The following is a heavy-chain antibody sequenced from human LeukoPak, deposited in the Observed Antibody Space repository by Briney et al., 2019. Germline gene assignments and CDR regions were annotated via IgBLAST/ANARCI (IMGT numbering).Heavy chain of an antibody. CDR3: ARDSAYDFWSGYFYYYYMDV. Sequence: VASVKVSCKASGGTFSSYAISWVRQAPGQGLEWMGGIIPIFGTANYAQKFQGRVTMTTDTSTSTAYMELRSLRSDDTAVYYCARDSAYDFWSGYFYYYYMDVWGKGTTVTVSS. CDR1: GGTFSSYA. V-gene: IGHV1-69*05. J-gene: IGHJ6*03. CDR2: IIPIFGTA. D-gene: IGHD3-3*01.